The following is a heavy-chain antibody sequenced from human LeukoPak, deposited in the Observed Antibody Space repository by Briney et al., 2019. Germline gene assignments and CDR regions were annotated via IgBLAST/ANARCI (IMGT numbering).Heavy chain of an antibody. V-gene: IGHV1-46*01. D-gene: IGHD2-21*02. CDR1: GYTFTSYD. J-gene: IGHJ4*02. Sequence: ASVKVSCKASGYTFTSYDINWVRQATGQGLEWMGIINPSGGSTSYAQKFQGRVTMTRDTSTSTVYMELSSLRSEDTAVYYCAREHCGGDCPDYWGQGTLVTVSS. CDR2: INPSGGST. CDR3: AREHCGGDCPDY.